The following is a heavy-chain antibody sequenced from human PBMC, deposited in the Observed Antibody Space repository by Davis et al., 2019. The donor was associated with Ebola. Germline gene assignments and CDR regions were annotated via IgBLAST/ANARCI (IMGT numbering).Heavy chain of an antibody. D-gene: IGHD3-3*01. CDR2: ITSGGTI. CDR3: AKSGLSFGVVKYHYGMDV. Sequence: PGGSLRLSCAASGFIFSDYYMSWIRQAPGKGLEWVAYITSGGTIHYADSVKGRFTISRDNAKNSRYLQMNSLRAEDTAVYYCAKSGLSFGVVKYHYGMDVWGKGTTVTVSS. J-gene: IGHJ6*04. V-gene: IGHV3-11*01. CDR1: GFIFSDYY.